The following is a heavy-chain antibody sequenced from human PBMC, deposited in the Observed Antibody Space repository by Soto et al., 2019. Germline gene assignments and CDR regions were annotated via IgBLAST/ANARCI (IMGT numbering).Heavy chain of an antibody. CDR3: ARDLGYYDSSGYFDY. CDR1: GSTFSDYY. J-gene: IGHJ4*02. V-gene: IGHV3-11*01. Sequence: PGGSLRLSCAASGSTFSDYYMSWIRRAPGKGLEWVSYISSSDSIIYYSDSVKGRFIISRDNAKNSLYLQMNSLRAEDTAVYYCARDLGYYDSSGYFDYWGQGTLVTVSS. D-gene: IGHD3-22*01. CDR2: ISSSDSII.